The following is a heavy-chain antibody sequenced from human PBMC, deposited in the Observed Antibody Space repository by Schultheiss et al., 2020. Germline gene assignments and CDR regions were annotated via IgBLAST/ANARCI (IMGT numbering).Heavy chain of an antibody. CDR3: ARAWGHIAKWFDP. CDR2: INHSGST. V-gene: IGHV4-34*01. J-gene: IGHJ5*02. D-gene: IGHD7-27*01. CDR1: GGSFSGYY. Sequence: SETLSLTCAVYGGSFSGYYWNWIRQPPGKELEWIGEINHSGSTNYNPSLKSRVTISVDTSKNQFSLKLSSVTAADTAVYYCARAWGHIAKWFDPWGQGTLVTVSS.